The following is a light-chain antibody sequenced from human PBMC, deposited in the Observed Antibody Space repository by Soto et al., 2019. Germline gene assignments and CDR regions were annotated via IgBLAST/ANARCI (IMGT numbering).Light chain of an antibody. J-gene: IGLJ2*01. V-gene: IGLV3-1*01. CDR3: QAWDSSTEV. CDR1: KLGDKY. Sequence: SCELTQPPSVSVSPGQTASITCSGDKLGDKYACWYQQKPGQSPVLVIYQDTKRPSGIPERFSGSNSGNTATLTISGTQAMDEADYYCQAWDSSTEVFGGGTKVTVL. CDR2: QDT.